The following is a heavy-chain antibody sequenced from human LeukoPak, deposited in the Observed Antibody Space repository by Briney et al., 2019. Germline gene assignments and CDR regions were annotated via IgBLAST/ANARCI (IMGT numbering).Heavy chain of an antibody. CDR1: GYTFTGYY. V-gene: IGHV1-2*02. Sequence: GASVKVSCKASGYTFTGYYMHWVRQAPGQGLEWMGWINPNSGGTNYAQKFQGRVTMTRDTSISTAYMELRRLRSDDTAVYYCARGYCSSTSCFDAFDIWGQGTMVTVSS. D-gene: IGHD2-2*01. CDR3: ARGYCSSTSCFDAFDI. J-gene: IGHJ3*02. CDR2: INPNSGGT.